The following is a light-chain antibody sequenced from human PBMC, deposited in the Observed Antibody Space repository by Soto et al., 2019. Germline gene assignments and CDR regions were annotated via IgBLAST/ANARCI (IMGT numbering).Light chain of an antibody. Sequence: DIQMTQSPSSLSASVGDRVTITCRASQNIRSYLDWYQQKPGKAPNLLIYDTFNLQIGVPPRFSASGYGTDFTLTISSLQPEDFATYYCQQGCSSHWTSGQGTKVDIK. V-gene: IGKV1-39*01. CDR1: QNIRSY. J-gene: IGKJ1*01. CDR3: QQGCSSHWT. CDR2: DTF.